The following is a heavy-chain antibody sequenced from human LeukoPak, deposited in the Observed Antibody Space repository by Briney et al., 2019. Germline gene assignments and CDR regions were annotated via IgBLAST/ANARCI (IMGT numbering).Heavy chain of an antibody. D-gene: IGHD3-10*01. CDR2: IYYSGIT. J-gene: IGHJ4*02. V-gene: IGHV4-39*07. Sequence: SETLSLTCTVSGGSIRSNSYYWGWIRQPPGKGLEWIGSIYYSGITYYNPSLKSRVTISVDTSKNQFSLKLSSVTAADTAVYYCARLLWFGELFPLFDYWGQGTLVTVSS. CDR1: GGSIRSNSYY. CDR3: ARLLWFGELFPLFDY.